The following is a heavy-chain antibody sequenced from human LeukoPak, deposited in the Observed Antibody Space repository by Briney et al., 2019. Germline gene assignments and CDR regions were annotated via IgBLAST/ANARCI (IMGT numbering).Heavy chain of an antibody. CDR1: GFTFSNYA. CDR3: AKGDGINLYYYYGMDV. Sequence: PGGSLRLSCAASGFTFSNYAMSWVRQAPGKGLEWVSAISGSGGSTYYADSVKGRFTISRDNSKNTLYLQMNSLRAEDTAVYYCAKGDGINLYYYYGMDVWGQGTTVTVSS. D-gene: IGHD1-14*01. CDR2: ISGSGGST. V-gene: IGHV3-23*01. J-gene: IGHJ6*02.